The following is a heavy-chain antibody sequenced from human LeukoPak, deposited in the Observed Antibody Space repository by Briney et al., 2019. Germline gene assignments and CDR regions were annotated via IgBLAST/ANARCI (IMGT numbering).Heavy chain of an antibody. V-gene: IGHV1-24*01. D-gene: IGHD5-24*01. CDR3: ARAPVKVTVLGRDGYNESPNFDY. CDR2: FDPEDGET. Sequence: ASVKVSCKVSGYTLTELSMHWVRQAPGKGLEWMGGFDPEDGETIYAQKFQGRVTMTRDTSTSTVYMELSSLRSEDTAVYYCARAPVKVTVLGRDGYNESPNFDYWGQGTLVTVSS. CDR1: GYTLTELS. J-gene: IGHJ4*02.